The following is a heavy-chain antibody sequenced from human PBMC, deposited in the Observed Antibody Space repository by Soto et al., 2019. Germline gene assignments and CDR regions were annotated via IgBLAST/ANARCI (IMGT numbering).Heavy chain of an antibody. J-gene: IGHJ4*02. V-gene: IGHV3-11*01. CDR3: ARSPGMVIASVYFGY. Sequence: SGGSLRLSCAASGFTFSDYYMSWIRQAPGKGLEWVSYISSSGSTIYYADSVKGRFTISRDNARNSLYLQMNSLRAEDTAVYYCARSPGMVIASVYFGYWGQGTLVTVSS. CDR1: GFTFSDYY. CDR2: ISSSGSTI. D-gene: IGHD2-21*01.